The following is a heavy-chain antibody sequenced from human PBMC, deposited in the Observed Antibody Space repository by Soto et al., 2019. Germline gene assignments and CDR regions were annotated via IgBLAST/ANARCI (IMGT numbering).Heavy chain of an antibody. Sequence: QLQLQESGPGLVKPSETLSLTCSVSGGSISSSRYYWGWIRQPPGKGLAWIGTIHYRGSTYYNPSRKSRVTISVDMSKNQFSLKLSSVTAADTAVYYCARQDSVWFGDNIDYWGQGTLVTVSS. CDR2: IHYRGST. D-gene: IGHD3-10*01. V-gene: IGHV4-39*01. CDR3: ARQDSVWFGDNIDY. CDR1: GGSISSSRYY. J-gene: IGHJ4*02.